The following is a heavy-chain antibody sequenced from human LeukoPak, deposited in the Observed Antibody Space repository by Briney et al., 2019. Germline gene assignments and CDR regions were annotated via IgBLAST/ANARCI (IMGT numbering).Heavy chain of an antibody. CDR1: GGSLSSYY. CDR2: IYYSGST. Sequence: SETLSLTCTVSGGSLSSYYCSWIRQPPAKGLEWIGDIYYSGSTNYNPSLKSRVTISVDTSKNQFSLKLSSVTAADTAVYYCASDRGDYYDSSGSDWYFDLWGRGTLVTVSS. CDR3: ASDRGDYYDSSGSDWYFDL. V-gene: IGHV4-59*01. J-gene: IGHJ2*01. D-gene: IGHD3-22*01.